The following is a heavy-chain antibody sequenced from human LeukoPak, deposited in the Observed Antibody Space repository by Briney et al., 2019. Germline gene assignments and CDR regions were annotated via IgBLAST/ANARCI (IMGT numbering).Heavy chain of an antibody. CDR2: ISAYNGNT. D-gene: IGHD3-3*01. J-gene: IGHJ4*02. Sequence: ASVKVSCKASGYTFTSYGISWVRQAPGQGLEWMGWISAYNGNTNYAQKLQGRVTMTTDTSTSTAYTELRSLRSDDTAVYYCARDAVRFGAGTHFDYWGQGALVTVSS. V-gene: IGHV1-18*01. CDR3: ARDAVRFGAGTHFDY. CDR1: GYTFTSYG.